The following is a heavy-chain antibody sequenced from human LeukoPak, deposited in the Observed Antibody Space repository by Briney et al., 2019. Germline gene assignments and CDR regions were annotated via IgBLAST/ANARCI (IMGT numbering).Heavy chain of an antibody. CDR3: AKTTIVGVTVDAFDI. V-gene: IGHV3-30*02. CDR2: IRYDGSNK. CDR1: GFTFSNFA. D-gene: IGHD1-26*01. J-gene: IGHJ3*02. Sequence: GGSLRLSCAASGFTFSNFAMHWVRQAPGKGLEWVSFIRYDGSNKYYADSVKGRFTISRDNSKNTLYLQMNSLRAEDTAVYYCAKTTIVGVTVDAFDIWGQGTMVTVSS.